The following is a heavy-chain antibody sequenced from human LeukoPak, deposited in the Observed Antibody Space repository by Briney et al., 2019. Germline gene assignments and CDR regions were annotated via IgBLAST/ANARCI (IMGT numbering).Heavy chain of an antibody. D-gene: IGHD3-22*01. V-gene: IGHV4-4*07. CDR3: ARDHDSSGYYYLSFDY. Sequence: PSETLSLTCTVSGGSINNYYWSWIRQTAGKGLEWVGRIYTSGSTDYNSTLESRVSISVDTSKNRLSLNLRSVTAADTAVYYCARDHDSSGYYYLSFDYWGQGTLVTVSS. J-gene: IGHJ4*02. CDR2: IYTSGST. CDR1: GGSINNYY.